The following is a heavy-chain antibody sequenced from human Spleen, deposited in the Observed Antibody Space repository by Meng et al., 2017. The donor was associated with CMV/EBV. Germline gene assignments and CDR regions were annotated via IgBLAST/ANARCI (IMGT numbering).Heavy chain of an antibody. V-gene: IGHV2-5*02. D-gene: IGHD3-16*01. CDR3: AHRLVGDLTGFDY. Sequence: TFSGLSRSTSGVGVVCLRPLTGLALEWLVLIYWDDDKRYSPSRKSRLTITKDTYKNQVVLTMTNMDHVATASYSCAHRLVGDLTGFDYWGQGTLVTVSS. CDR2: IYWDDDK. J-gene: IGHJ4*02. CDR1: GLSRSTSGVG.